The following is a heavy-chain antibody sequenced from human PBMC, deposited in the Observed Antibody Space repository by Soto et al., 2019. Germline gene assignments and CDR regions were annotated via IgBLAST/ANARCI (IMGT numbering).Heavy chain of an antibody. CDR2: IYHSGST. J-gene: IGHJ3*02. V-gene: IGHV4-4*02. D-gene: IGHD1-26*01. CDR3: ARVGLGVWELLRAFDI. Sequence: QVQLQESGPGLVKPSGTLSLTCAVSGGSISSSNWWSWVRQPPGKGLEWIGEIYHSGSTNYNPSLKSRVTKSVDKSKNQFSLKLSSVTAADTAVYYCARVGLGVWELLRAFDIWGQGTMVTVSS. CDR1: GGSISSSNW.